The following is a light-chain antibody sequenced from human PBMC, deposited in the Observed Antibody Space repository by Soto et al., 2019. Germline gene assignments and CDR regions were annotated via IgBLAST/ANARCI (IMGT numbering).Light chain of an antibody. J-gene: IGLJ2*01. V-gene: IGLV1-40*01. CDR3: QSYDSSLSGSV. CDR2: GNT. CDR1: SSNIGSSS. Sequence: QSVLTQPPSASGTPGQRVTISCSGSSSNIGSSSVNWYQQLPGTAPKLLIYGNTNRPSGVPDRFSGSRSGTSASLAITGLQAEDEADYYCQSYDSSLSGSVFGGGTKLTVL.